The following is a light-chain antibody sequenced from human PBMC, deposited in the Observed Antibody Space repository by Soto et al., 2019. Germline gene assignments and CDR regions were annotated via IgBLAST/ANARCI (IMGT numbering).Light chain of an antibody. CDR1: YSNIGIND. J-gene: IGLJ2*01. CDR2: DTS. Sequence: QSVLTQPPSASGTPGPRVTVSCSGTYSNIGINDVHWYRQLSGTAPQILIYDTSQRATGVPDRFSGSRSGTSASLVISGLQTEYEDDYHCAAWADSLNGPAFGGGTKLTVL. CDR3: AAWADSLNGPA. V-gene: IGLV1-44*01.